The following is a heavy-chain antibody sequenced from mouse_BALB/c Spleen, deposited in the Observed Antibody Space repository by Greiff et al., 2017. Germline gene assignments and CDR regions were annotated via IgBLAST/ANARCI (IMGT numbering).Heavy chain of an antibody. J-gene: IGHJ4*01. CDR1: GYTFTSYW. CDR3: TREGTFTTVVAYYAMDY. CDR2: IYPGSGST. V-gene: IGHV1S22*01. Sequence: LQQPGSELVRPGASVKLSCKASGYTFTSYWMHWVKQRPGQGLEWIGNIYPGSGSTNYDEKFKSKATLTVDTSSSTAYMQLSSLTSEDSAVYYCTREGTFTTVVAYYAMDYWGQGTSVTVSS. D-gene: IGHD1-1*01.